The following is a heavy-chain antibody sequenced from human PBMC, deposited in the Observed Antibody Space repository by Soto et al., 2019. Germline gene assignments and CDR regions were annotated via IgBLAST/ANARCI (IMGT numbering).Heavy chain of an antibody. J-gene: IGHJ4*02. Sequence: SETLSLTCAVYGGSFSDYSWTWIRQPPGKGLEWIGEINHSGSTYYNPSLKSRVTISVDTSKNQFSLKLTSVTAADTAVYYCARTPLLWGQGTQVTVSS. CDR2: INHSGST. CDR3: ARTPLL. D-gene: IGHD1-26*01. CDR1: GGSFSDYS. V-gene: IGHV4-34*01.